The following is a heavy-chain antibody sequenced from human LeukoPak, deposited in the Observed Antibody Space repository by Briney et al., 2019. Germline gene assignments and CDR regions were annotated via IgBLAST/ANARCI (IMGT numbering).Heavy chain of an antibody. J-gene: IGHJ4*02. D-gene: IGHD5-18*01. V-gene: IGHV3-23*01. CDR2: FSGSGGST. CDR3: AKDLGMQVWFPL. CDR1: GFTFSAYA. Sequence: GGSLRLSCAASGFTFSAYAMSWVRQAPGKGLEWVSSFSGSGGSTYYADSVKGRFTISRDNSKNTLYLQMNSLRAEDTAVYYCAKDLGMQVWFPLWGQGTLATVSS.